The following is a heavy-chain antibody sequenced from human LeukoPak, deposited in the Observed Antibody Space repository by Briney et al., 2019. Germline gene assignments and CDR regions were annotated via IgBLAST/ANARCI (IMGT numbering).Heavy chain of an antibody. J-gene: IGHJ5*02. D-gene: IGHD3-22*01. V-gene: IGHV4-59*01. CDR3: ARAGQHYYDSSGYYTGRFDP. Sequence: SETLSLTCTVSGGSISSYYWSWIRQPPGKGLEWIGYIYYSGSTNYNPSLKSRVTISVDTSKNQFSLKLSSVTAADTAVYYCARAGQHYYDSSGYYTGRFDPWGQGTLVTVSS. CDR2: IYYSGST. CDR1: GGSISSYY.